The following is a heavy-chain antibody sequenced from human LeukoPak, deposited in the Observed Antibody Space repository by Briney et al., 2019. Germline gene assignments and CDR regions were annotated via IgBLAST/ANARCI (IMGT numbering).Heavy chain of an antibody. CDR2: FDPEDGET. Sequence: GASVKVSCKVSGYTLTELSMHWVRQAPGKGLEWMGGFDPEDGETIYAQKFQGRVTMTEDTSTDTAYMELSSLRSDDTAVYYCARGRKYTSGYRVTELGSGYSDYWGQGTLVTVSS. D-gene: IGHD5-18*01. J-gene: IGHJ4*02. V-gene: IGHV1-24*01. CDR1: GYTLTELS. CDR3: ARGRKYTSGYRVTELGSGYSDY.